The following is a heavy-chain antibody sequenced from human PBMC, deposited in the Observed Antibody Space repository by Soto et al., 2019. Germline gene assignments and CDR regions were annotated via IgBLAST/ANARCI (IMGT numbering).Heavy chain of an antibody. V-gene: IGHV4-59*01. CDR2: TYYSGST. D-gene: IGHD6-13*01. CDR3: ARVRGTAGKRYFDY. J-gene: IGHJ4*02. Sequence: SETLSLTCTVSGGSMIAYYWNWMRQPPGKGLQWIGYTYYSGSTTYNPSLKSRVTISVDSSKNQFSLKLDSVTPADTAVYYCARVRGTAGKRYFDYWGPGTLVTVSS. CDR1: GGSMIAYY.